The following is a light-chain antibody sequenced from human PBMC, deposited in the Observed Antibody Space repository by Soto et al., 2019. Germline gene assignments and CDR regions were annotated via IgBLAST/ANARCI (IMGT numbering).Light chain of an antibody. V-gene: IGLV1-47*01. J-gene: IGLJ3*02. CDR1: SSSIGSNY. Sequence: QSVLTQPPSASGTPGQRVTISCSESSSSIGSNYIYWYQQLPGTAPKLLIYRDSQRPSGVPDRFSGSKFGTSASLAISGLRSEEEADYYCAAWDDSLRGGVFGGGTKLTVL. CDR3: AAWDDSLRGGV. CDR2: RDS.